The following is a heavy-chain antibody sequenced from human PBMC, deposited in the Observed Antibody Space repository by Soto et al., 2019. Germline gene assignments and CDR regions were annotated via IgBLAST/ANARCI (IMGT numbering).Heavy chain of an antibody. D-gene: IGHD3-22*01. CDR1: RGSIRRSY. CDR2: VYNSGTT. V-gene: IGHV4-59*01. CDR3: ARDYSGYTWFDP. Sequence: XGSMSLTGGVSRGSIRRSYWTGLRQPAGKGLEWIGYVYNSGTTDYNPSLKSRVTISVDTSKNEFSLRLTSVTAADTAVYYCARDYSGYTWFDPWGQGTLGTVSS. J-gene: IGHJ5*02.